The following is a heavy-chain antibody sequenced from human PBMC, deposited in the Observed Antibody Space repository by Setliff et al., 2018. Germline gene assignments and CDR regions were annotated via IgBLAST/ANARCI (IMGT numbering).Heavy chain of an antibody. CDR1: GFTFNTYA. Sequence: QSGGSLRLSCATSGFTFNTYAMSWVRQPPGKGLEWVSTISDTAIGIYYADSVRGRFTISRDNSRNSLYLQMNSLRVEDTASYYCARDPNGDYVGAFDPWGQGILVTVSS. D-gene: IGHD4-17*01. CDR2: ISDTAIGI. V-gene: IGHV3-23*01. CDR3: ARDPNGDYVGAFDP. J-gene: IGHJ5*02.